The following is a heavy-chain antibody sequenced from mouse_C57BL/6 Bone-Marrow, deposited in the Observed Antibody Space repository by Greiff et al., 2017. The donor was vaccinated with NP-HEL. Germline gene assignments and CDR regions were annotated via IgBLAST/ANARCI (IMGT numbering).Heavy chain of an antibody. D-gene: IGHD4-1*01. CDR3: TRWDWGFAY. V-gene: IGHV1-15*01. Sequence: VNVVESGAELVRPGASVTLSCKASGYTFTDYEMHWVKQTPVHGLEWIGAIDPETGGTAYNQKFKGKAILTADKSSSTAYMELRSLTSEDSAVYYCTRWDWGFAYWGQGTLVTVSA. CDR1: GYTFTDYE. CDR2: IDPETGGT. J-gene: IGHJ3*01.